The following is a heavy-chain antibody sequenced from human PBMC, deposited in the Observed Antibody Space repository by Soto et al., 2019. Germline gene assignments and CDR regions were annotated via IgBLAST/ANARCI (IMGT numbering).Heavy chain of an antibody. D-gene: IGHD2-15*01. CDR3: ARFSGGSYNTYYFYYGMDV. J-gene: IGHJ6*02. CDR2: ISAYNGNT. V-gene: IGHV1-18*04. CDR1: GYRFTSYG. Sequence: GASVKVSCKTSGYRFTSYGISWVRQAPGQGPEWMGWISAYNGNTKYAQDLQGRVTMTTDTSTSTAYMELRSLRSDDTAVYYCARFSGGSYNTYYFYYGMDVWGQGTTVTVSS.